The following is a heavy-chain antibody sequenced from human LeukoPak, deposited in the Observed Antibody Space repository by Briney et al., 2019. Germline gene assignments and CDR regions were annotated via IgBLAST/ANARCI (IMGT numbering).Heavy chain of an antibody. CDR2: INWNGGST. Sequence: PGGSLRLSCAASGFTFSSSSMSWVRQAPGKGLEWVSGINWNGGSTGYADSVKGRFTISRDNAKNSLYLQMNSLRAEDTALYYCARVAIFGLFDPWGQGTLVTVSS. CDR3: ARVAIFGLFDP. V-gene: IGHV3-20*04. CDR1: GFTFSSSS. J-gene: IGHJ5*02. D-gene: IGHD3-3*01.